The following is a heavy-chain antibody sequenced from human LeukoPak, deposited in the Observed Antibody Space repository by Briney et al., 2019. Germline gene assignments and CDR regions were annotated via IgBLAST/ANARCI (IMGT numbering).Heavy chain of an antibody. Sequence: GGSLRLSCAASGFTFSSYAMSWVRQAPGKGLEWVANINKDGSEKTYVDSVKGRFTISRDNAKNSVYLQMNSLRAEDTAVFYCARSLWPEDYWGQGTLVTVSS. J-gene: IGHJ4*02. CDR3: ARSLWPEDY. D-gene: IGHD2-21*01. V-gene: IGHV3-7*02. CDR1: GFTFSSYA. CDR2: INKDGSEK.